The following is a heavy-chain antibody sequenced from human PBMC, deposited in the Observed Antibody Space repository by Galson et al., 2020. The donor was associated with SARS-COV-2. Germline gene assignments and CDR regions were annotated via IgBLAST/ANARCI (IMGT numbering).Heavy chain of an antibody. Sequence: SETLSLTCAVSGGSISSGGYSWSWIRQPPGKGLEWIGYIYHSGSTYYNPSLKSRVTISVDRSKNQFSLKLSSVTAADTAVYYCARVDYYYYGMDVWGQGTTVTVSS. J-gene: IGHJ6*02. V-gene: IGHV4-30-2*01. CDR3: ARVDYYYYGMDV. CDR2: IYHSGST. CDR1: GGSISSGGYS.